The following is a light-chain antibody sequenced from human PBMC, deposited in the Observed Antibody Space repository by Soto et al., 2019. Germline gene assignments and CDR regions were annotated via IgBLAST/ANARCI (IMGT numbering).Light chain of an antibody. CDR1: QTVSSY. J-gene: IGKJ5*01. CDR2: GAS. Sequence: ENVLTQSPGTLSLSPGERATLSCRASQTVSSYLTWYQQRPGQAPRLLIYGASKRATAIPDRFSGSRSGTDFTLTISRLEPEDFALYYCQQYGTSPITFGQGTRLEIK. V-gene: IGKV3-20*01. CDR3: QQYGTSPIT.